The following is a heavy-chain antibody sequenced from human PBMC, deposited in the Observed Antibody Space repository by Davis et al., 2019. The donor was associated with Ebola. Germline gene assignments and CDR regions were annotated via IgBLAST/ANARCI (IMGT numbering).Heavy chain of an antibody. CDR3: ARRLYDYVWGSHEGGDAFDI. D-gene: IGHD3-16*01. V-gene: IGHV3-33*01. Sequence: PGGSLRLSCAASGFTFSSYGMRWVRQAPGKGLEWVAVIWYDGSNKYYADSVKGRFTISRDNSKNRLYLQMKSLRAEDTAVYYCARRLYDYVWGSHEGGDAFDIWGQGTMVTVSS. J-gene: IGHJ3*02. CDR1: GFTFSSYG. CDR2: IWYDGSNK.